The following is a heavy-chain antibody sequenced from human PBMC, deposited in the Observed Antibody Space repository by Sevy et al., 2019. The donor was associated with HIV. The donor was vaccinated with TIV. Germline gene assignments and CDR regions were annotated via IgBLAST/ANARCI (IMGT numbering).Heavy chain of an antibody. J-gene: IGHJ5*02. D-gene: IGHD3-10*01. CDR3: GRIMVRGVIITAWFDP. CDR2: INWNGGST. Sequence: GGSLRLSCAASGFTFDDYGMSWVRQVPGKGLEWVSGINWNGGSTGYADSVKGRFTISRDNAKNSLYLQMNSLRAEDTALYNCGRIMVRGVIITAWFDPWGQGTLVTVSS. V-gene: IGHV3-20*01. CDR1: GFTFDDYG.